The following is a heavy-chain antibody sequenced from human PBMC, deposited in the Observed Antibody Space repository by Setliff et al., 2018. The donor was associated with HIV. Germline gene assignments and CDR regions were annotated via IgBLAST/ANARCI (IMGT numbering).Heavy chain of an antibody. D-gene: IGHD1-7*01. V-gene: IGHV4-39*07. CDR1: GGSISSNNFY. CDR2: IYSSGDS. Sequence: PSETLSLTCTVTGGSISSNNFYWGWIRQPPGKGLEWIGTIYSSGDSFYDPSLKSRVTTSIDSSKNQFSLNLSSVTAADTAVYYCARNSKNWNYPVEYYDYYMDVWGTGTTVTVSS. CDR3: ARNSKNWNYPVEYYDYYMDV. J-gene: IGHJ6*03.